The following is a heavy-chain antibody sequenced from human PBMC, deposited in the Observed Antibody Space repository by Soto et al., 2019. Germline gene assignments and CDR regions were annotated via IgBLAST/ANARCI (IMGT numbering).Heavy chain of an antibody. D-gene: IGHD5-18*01. Sequence: SETLSLTCTVSGGSVSSGSYYWSWIRQPPGKGLEWIGYIYYSGGTNYNPSLKSRVTISVDTSKNQFSLKLSSVTAADTAVYYCARHGYSYGADNWGQGTLVTVSS. CDR3: ARHGYSYGADN. CDR1: GGSVSSGSYY. V-gene: IGHV4-61*01. J-gene: IGHJ4*02. CDR2: IYYSGGT.